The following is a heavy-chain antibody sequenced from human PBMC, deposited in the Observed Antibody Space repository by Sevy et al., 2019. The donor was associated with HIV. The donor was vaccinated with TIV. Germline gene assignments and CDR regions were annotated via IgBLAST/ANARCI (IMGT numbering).Heavy chain of an antibody. CDR1: GFTFSSYA. CDR3: AKGSSGYLYAFDI. Sequence: GGSLRLSCAASGFTFSSYAMSWVRQAPGKGLEWVSAISGSGGSTYYADSVKGRVTISRDNSKNTLYLQMNSLRAEDTGVYYCAKGSSGYLYAFDIWGQGTMVTVSS. V-gene: IGHV3-23*01. J-gene: IGHJ3*02. D-gene: IGHD3-22*01. CDR2: ISGSGGST.